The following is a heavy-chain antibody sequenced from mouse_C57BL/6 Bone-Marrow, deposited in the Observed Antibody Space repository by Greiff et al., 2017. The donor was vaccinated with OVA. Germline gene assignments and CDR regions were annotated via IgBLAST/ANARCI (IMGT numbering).Heavy chain of an antibody. CDR2: IYPGSGST. CDR1: GYTFTSYW. V-gene: IGHV1-55*01. CDR3: AREDYYGSSHFDC. D-gene: IGHD1-1*01. J-gene: IGHJ2*01. Sequence: QVQLKQPGAELVKPGASVKMSCKASGYTFTSYWITWVKQRPGQGLEWIGDIYPGSGSTNYNEKFKSKATLTVDTSSSTAYMQLSSLTSEDSAVYYCAREDYYGSSHFDCWGQGTTLTVSS.